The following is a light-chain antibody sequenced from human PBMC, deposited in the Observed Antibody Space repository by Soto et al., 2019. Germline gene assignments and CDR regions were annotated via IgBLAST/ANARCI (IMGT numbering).Light chain of an antibody. CDR3: QSYDSSLSGWV. V-gene: IGLV1-44*01. Sequence: QSVLTQPPSTSGTPGQRVTISCSGSSSNIGRNTVNWYQHLPGTAPKLLIYSNNQRPSGVPDRFSGSKSGTSASLAISGLQSEDEADYYCQSYDSSLSGWVFGGGTKVTVL. J-gene: IGLJ3*02. CDR1: SSNIGRNT. CDR2: SNN.